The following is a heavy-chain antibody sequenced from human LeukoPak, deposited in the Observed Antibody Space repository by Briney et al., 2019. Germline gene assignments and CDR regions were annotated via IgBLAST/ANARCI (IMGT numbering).Heavy chain of an antibody. D-gene: IGHD1-1*01. V-gene: IGHV3-21*04. CDR1: GFTFSRYN. Sequence: GGSLRLSCAASGFTFSRYNMNWVRQAPGQGLEWVACISKSRNYIYYADSVKGRFTISRDDAKSSLYLQMDSLRVEDTALYYCVRDDPGVQQERRLSPFDIWGQGTMVTVSS. CDR2: ISKSRNYI. CDR3: VRDDPGVQQERRLSPFDI. J-gene: IGHJ3*02.